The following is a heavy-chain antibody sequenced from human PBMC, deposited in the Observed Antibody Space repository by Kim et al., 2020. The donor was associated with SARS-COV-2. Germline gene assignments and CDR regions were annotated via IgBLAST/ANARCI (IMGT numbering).Heavy chain of an antibody. CDR3: ARQRVGSSSTSDYYFDY. Sequence: GGSLRLSCAASGFTVSSNYMSWVRQAPGKGLEWVSVIYSGGSTYYADSVKGRFTISRDNSKNTLYLQMNSLRAEDTAVYYCARQRVGSSSTSDYYFDYWGQGTLVTVSS. J-gene: IGHJ4*02. CDR2: IYSGGST. CDR1: GFTVSSNY. V-gene: IGHV3-53*01. D-gene: IGHD2-2*01.